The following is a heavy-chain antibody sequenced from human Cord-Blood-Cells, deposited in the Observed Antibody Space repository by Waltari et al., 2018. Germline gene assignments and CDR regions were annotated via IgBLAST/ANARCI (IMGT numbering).Heavy chain of an antibody. V-gene: IGHV4-39*07. CDR3: ATYSSGWYFDY. D-gene: IGHD6-19*01. Sequence: QLQLQESGPGLVKPSETLSLTCTVSGGPIRRSSYYWGGLRQPPGTGLEWIGSIYYSGSTYYNPSLKSRVTISVDTSKNQFSLKLSSVTAADTAVYYCATYSSGWYFDYWGQGTLVTVSS. J-gene: IGHJ4*02. CDR2: IYYSGST. CDR1: GGPIRRSSYY.